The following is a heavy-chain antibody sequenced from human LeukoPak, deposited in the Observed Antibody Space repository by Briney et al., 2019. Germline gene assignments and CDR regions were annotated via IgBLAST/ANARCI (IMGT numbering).Heavy chain of an antibody. CDR3: ARWELPFY. Sequence: PGGSLRLSCAASGFTFSSYSMSWVRQAPGKGLERVSYISSSSSTIYYADSVKGRFTISRDNAKNSLYLQMNSLRAEDTAVYYCARWELPFYWGQGTLVTVSS. D-gene: IGHD1-26*01. CDR1: GFTFSSYS. CDR2: ISSSSSTI. V-gene: IGHV3-48*01. J-gene: IGHJ4*02.